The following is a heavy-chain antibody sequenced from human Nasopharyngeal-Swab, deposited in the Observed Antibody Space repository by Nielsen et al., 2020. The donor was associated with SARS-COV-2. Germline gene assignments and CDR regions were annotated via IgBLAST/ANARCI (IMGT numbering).Heavy chain of an antibody. Sequence: WIRQPPGKGLEWIGEINHSGSTNYNPSLKSRVTISVDTSKNQFSLKLSSVTAADTAVYYCARGRYDSSGYLSHFDYWGQGTLVPSPQ. CDR3: ARGRYDSSGYLSHFDY. D-gene: IGHD3-22*01. CDR2: INHSGST. V-gene: IGHV4-34*01. J-gene: IGHJ4*02.